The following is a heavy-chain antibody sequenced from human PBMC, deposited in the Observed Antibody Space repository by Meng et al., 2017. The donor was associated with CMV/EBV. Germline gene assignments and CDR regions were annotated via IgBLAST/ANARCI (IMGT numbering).Heavy chain of an antibody. J-gene: IGHJ5*01. D-gene: IGHD2-2*01. CDR2: IYYSGST. CDR1: GGSISSSRYY. V-gene: IGHV4-39*07. Sequence: LETLSLTCTVSGGSISSSRYYWGWFRQPPGNGPEWIGSIYYSGSTNYNPSLKSRVTISVDTSKNQFSLKLSSVTAADTAVYYCARRPLYIVVVPAARNWFDPWGQGTLVTVSS. CDR3: ARRPLYIVVVPAARNWFDP.